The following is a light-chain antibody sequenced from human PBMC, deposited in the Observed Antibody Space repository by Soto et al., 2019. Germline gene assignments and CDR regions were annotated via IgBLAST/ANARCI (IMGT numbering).Light chain of an antibody. CDR1: QTISTY. CDR3: QQYGSSPRT. CDR2: DAS. Sequence: DIQMTQSPSSLSAPVVDRVTITCRSSQTISTYLQWFHQKPGKAPNLLIYDASSLQTGVPSRFSDSGSGTDFTLTISSLQPEDFAVYYCQQYGSSPRTFGQGTKVDI. J-gene: IGKJ1*01. V-gene: IGKV1-39*01.